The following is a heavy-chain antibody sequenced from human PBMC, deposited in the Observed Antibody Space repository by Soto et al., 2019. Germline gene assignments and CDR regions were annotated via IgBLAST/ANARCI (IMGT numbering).Heavy chain of an antibody. CDR2: IYHSGST. Sequence: SETLSLTCAVSGGSISSSNWWSWVRQPPGKGLEWIGEIYHSGSTNYNPSLKSRVTISVDKSKNQFSLKLSSVTAADTAVYYCAGDGRKQQLLGYYYYYGMDVWGQGTTVTVSS. D-gene: IGHD6-13*01. CDR1: GGSISSSNW. J-gene: IGHJ6*02. CDR3: AGDGRKQQLLGYYYYYGMDV. V-gene: IGHV4-4*02.